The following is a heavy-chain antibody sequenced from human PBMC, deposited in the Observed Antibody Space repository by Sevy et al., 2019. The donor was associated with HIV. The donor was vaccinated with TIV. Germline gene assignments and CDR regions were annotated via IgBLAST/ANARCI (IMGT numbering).Heavy chain of an antibody. Sequence: QLGGPLRLSCAASGLTFSTYGMHWVRQAPGKGLEWVAVISYDGNIQYYADSVKGRFTVSRDNSKNTLYLQMNSLRAEDSAVYYCAKDQGGYNYAPGYWGQGTLVTVSS. CDR1: GLTFSTYG. CDR3: AKDQGGYNYAPGY. J-gene: IGHJ4*02. D-gene: IGHD5-18*01. V-gene: IGHV3-30*18. CDR2: ISYDGNIQ.